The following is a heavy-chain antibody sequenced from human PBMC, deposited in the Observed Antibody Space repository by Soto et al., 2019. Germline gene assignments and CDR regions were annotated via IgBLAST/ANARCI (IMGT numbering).Heavy chain of an antibody. V-gene: IGHV3-30*18. CDR3: AKDRKTIFGVVPFSGGMHV. J-gene: IGHJ6*02. D-gene: IGHD3-3*01. CDR1: GFTFSGYG. CDR2: ISYEGSNK. Sequence: GSLRLSCVASGFTFSGYGMHWVRQAPGKGLEWVAVISYEGSNKYYADSVKGRFTISRDNSINTMYLEMNSLRAEDTAVYYCAKDRKTIFGVVPFSGGMHVWGQGTTVTV.